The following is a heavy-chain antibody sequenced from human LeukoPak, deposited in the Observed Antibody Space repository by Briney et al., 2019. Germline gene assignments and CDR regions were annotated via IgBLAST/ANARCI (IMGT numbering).Heavy chain of an antibody. D-gene: IGHD5-18*01. V-gene: IGHV1-2*02. CDR3: ARVQDTAMVSPFDY. CDR2: INPNSGGT. J-gene: IGHJ4*02. CDR1: GYTFTGYY. Sequence: GASVKVSCKASGYTFTGYYMHWVRQAPGQGLEWMGWINPNSGGTNYAQKFQGRVTMTRDMSISTAYMELSRLRSDDTAVYYCARVQDTAMVSPFDYWGQGTLVTVSS.